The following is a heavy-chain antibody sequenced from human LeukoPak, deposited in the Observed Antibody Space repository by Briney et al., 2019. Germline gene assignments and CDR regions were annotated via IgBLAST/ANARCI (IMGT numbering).Heavy chain of an antibody. Sequence: PGRSLRLSCAASGFTFSSYWMSWVRQAPGKGLEWVANIKQDGSEKYYVGSVKGRFTISRDNAKNSLYLQMNSLRAEDTAVYYCARDSSSWYIVDYMDVWGKGTTVTISS. CDR1: GFTFSSYW. V-gene: IGHV3-7*01. CDR2: IKQDGSEK. J-gene: IGHJ6*03. D-gene: IGHD6-13*01. CDR3: ARDSSSWYIVDYMDV.